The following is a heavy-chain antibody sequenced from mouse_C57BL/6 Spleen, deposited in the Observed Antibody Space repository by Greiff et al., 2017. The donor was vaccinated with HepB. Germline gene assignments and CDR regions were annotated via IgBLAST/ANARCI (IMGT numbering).Heavy chain of an antibody. Sequence: QVQLQQPGAELVKPGASVTLSCKASGYTFTSYWMHWVKQRPGQGLEWIGMLHPNSGSTNYNEKFKSKATLTVDKSSSTAYMQLSSLTSEDSAVYYCAREGSNDEGAWFAYWGQGTLVTVSA. CDR2: LHPNSGST. D-gene: IGHD2-12*01. J-gene: IGHJ3*01. V-gene: IGHV1-64*01. CDR3: AREGSNDEGAWFAY. CDR1: GYTFTSYW.